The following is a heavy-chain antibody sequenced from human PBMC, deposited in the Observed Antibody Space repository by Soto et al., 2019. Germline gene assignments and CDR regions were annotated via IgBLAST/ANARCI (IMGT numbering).Heavy chain of an antibody. CDR2: ISGSGGST. V-gene: IGHV3-23*01. CDR1: GFTFSSYA. D-gene: IGHD2-15*01. CDR3: AKDLLGYCSGGSCRGGYYYYYGMDV. J-gene: IGHJ6*02. Sequence: GGSLRLSCAASGFTFSSYAMSWVRQAPGKGLEWVSAISGSGGSTYYADSVKGRFTISRDNSKNTLYLQMNSLRAEDTAVYYCAKDLLGYCSGGSCRGGYYYYYGMDVWGQGTTVTVS.